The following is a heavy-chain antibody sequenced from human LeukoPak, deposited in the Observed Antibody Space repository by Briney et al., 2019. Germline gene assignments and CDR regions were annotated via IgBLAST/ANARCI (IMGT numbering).Heavy chain of an antibody. CDR1: GVSITAYY. Sequence: PSESLSLTCDIQGVSITAYYWSWIRQSPGESLEWIGEIDPSGYTIYNPSLKSRVAVSLDTSKNQFSLKLSSVTAADTAVYYCARHEIGRRFAFDIWGQGTMVTVSS. CDR3: ARHEIGRRFAFDI. V-gene: IGHV4-34*10. CDR2: IDPSGYT. J-gene: IGHJ3*02. D-gene: IGHD2-21*01.